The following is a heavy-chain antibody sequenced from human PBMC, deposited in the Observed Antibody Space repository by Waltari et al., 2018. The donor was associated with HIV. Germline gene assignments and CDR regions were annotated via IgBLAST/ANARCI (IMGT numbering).Heavy chain of an antibody. CDR1: GFSLTTSGMG. CDR3: ARALGYCSNSSCYVLPDY. V-gene: IGHV2-70*04. Sequence: QVTLKESGPAVVKPTQTLTLTCTVSGFSLTTSGMGVKWIRQPPGKALELLELIDWNDVKFYSTSLKTRLTISKDTSTIQVFLTLTNMDPLATATYYCARALGYCSNSSCYVLPDYWGQGALVTVSS. J-gene: IGHJ4*02. D-gene: IGHD2-2*01. CDR2: IDWNDVK.